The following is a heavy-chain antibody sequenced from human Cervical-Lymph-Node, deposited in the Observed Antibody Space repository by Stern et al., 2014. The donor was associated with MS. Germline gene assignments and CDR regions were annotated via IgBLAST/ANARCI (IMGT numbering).Heavy chain of an antibody. J-gene: IGHJ6*02. D-gene: IGHD6-13*01. CDR3: ARIASSWYREYYYGMDV. V-gene: IGHV4-39*01. Sequence: VQLEESGPGLVKPSQTLSLTCTVSGGSISSSSYYWGWIRQPPGKGLEWIGSIYYSGSTYYNPSLKSRVTISVDTAKNQFSLKLSSVTAADTAVYYCARIASSWYREYYYGMDVWGQGTTVTVSS. CDR2: IYYSGST. CDR1: GGSISSSSYY.